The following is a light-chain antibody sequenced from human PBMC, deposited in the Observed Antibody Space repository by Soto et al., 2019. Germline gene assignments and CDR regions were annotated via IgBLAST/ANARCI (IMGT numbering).Light chain of an antibody. CDR2: GES. Sequence: EILRTQSLAILSLSPGARSTLSWRASQSVSGNFLAWYHEKPGQDPRLLIYGESTRATGIQARFSGSGSGTEFTLTISSLQSEDFAVYYCQQYNNWPTLGQGTKVDIK. V-gene: IGKV3-15*01. CDR3: QQYNNWPT. J-gene: IGKJ1*01. CDR1: QSVSGNF.